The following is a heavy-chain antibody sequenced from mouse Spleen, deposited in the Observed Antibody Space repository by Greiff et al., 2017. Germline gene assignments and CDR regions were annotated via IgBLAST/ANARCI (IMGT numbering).Heavy chain of an antibody. CDR3: ARRNFDV. J-gene: IGHJ1*01. CDR1: GFTFSSYA. CDR2: ISSGGSYT. Sequence: EVQGVESGGGLVKPGGSLKLSCAASGFTFSSYAMSWVRQTPEKRLEWVATISSGGSYTYYPDSVKGRFTISRDNAKNTLYLQMSSLRSEDTAMYYCARRNFDVWGAGTTVTVSS. V-gene: IGHV5-9-3*01.